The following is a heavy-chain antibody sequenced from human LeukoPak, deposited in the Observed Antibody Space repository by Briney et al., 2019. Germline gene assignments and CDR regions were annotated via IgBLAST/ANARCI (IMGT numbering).Heavy chain of an antibody. J-gene: IGHJ4*02. Sequence: PSETLSLTCAVYGGSFSGYYWSWIRQPPGKGLEWIGEINHSGSTNYNPSLKSRVTISVGTSKNQFSLKLSPVTAADTAVYYCARGRSGSYYYYFDYWGQGTLVTVSS. CDR2: INHSGST. CDR3: ARGRSGSYYYYFDY. V-gene: IGHV4-34*01. CDR1: GGSFSGYY. D-gene: IGHD1-26*01.